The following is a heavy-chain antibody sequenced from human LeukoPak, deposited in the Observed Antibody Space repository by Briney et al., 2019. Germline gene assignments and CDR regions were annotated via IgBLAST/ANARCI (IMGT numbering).Heavy chain of an antibody. CDR2: IKQDGSEK. CDR1: GFTVSSNY. V-gene: IGHV3-7*03. CDR3: ARAVGGQWLVDNTFDY. D-gene: IGHD6-19*01. Sequence: GGSLRLSCAASGFTVSSNYMSWVRQAPGKGLEWVANIKQDGSEKYYVDSVKGRFTISRDNAKNSLYLQMNSLRAEDTAVYYCARAVGGQWLVDNTFDYWGQGTLVTVSS. J-gene: IGHJ4*02.